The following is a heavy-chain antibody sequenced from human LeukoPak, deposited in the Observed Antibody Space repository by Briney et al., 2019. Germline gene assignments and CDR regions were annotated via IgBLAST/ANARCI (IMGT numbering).Heavy chain of an antibody. V-gene: IGHV3-21*01. CDR3: ASLKAGTTVLFDY. J-gene: IGHJ4*02. CDR2: ISSSSSYI. D-gene: IGHD1-1*01. Sequence: GGSLRLSCAASGFTFSSYSMNWVRQAPGKGLEWVSSISSSSSYIYYADSVKGRFTISRDNAKNSLYLQMNSLRAEDTAVYNCASLKAGTTVLFDYWGQGTLVTVSS. CDR1: GFTFSSYS.